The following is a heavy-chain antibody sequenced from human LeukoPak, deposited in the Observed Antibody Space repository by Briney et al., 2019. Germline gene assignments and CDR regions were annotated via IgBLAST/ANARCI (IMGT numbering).Heavy chain of an antibody. CDR1: GYKFTSYG. J-gene: IGHJ4*02. CDR2: ISGYTGNT. V-gene: IGHV1-18*01. Sequence: GASVKVSCKAAGYKFTSYGISWVRQAPGQGLEWMGWISGYTGNTNSAQKFQGRVTMTTDTSTNTAYMELRSLRSEDTAVYYCAILDLSAWAAYYDILTGKDYWGQGTLVTVSS. CDR3: AILDLSAWAAYYDILTGKDY. D-gene: IGHD3-9*01.